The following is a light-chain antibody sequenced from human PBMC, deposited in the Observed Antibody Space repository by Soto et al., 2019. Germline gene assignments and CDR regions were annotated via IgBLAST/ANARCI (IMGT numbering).Light chain of an antibody. CDR1: QSVSSY. CDR2: DAS. V-gene: IGKV3-11*01. Sequence: EIVLTQSPATLSLSPGERATLSCRASQSVSSYLAWYQQKPGQAPRLLIYDASNRATGIPARFSGSGSGTDFTLTISRLEPEDFALYYCQQYGPSLTFGQGTRLEIK. CDR3: QQYGPSLT. J-gene: IGKJ5*01.